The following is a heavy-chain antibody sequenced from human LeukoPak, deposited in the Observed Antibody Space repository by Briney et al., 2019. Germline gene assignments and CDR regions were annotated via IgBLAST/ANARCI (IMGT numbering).Heavy chain of an antibody. J-gene: IGHJ5*02. CDR1: GFTFGSSE. V-gene: IGHV3-48*03. CDR2: IGGGSTI. CDR3: DYRGT. Sequence: PGGSLRLSCAFSGFTFGSSEINWMRQTPEKRLEWASSIGGGSTIHYADSVRGRFTVSRDSVKNLVYLQMNSLRDEDTAVYYCDYRGTWGQGTLVTVSS. D-gene: IGHD3-16*02.